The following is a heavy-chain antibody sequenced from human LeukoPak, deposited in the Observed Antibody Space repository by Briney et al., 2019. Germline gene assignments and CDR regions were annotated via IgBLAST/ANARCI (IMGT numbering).Heavy chain of an antibody. Sequence: GGSLRLSCAASGFTFSNHGMHWVRQAPGKGLEWVTVISNDGRIKYYVDSVEGRFTISRDNSKNTLYLQMNSLRAEDTAVYYCAKDLYSSSQSEWGQGTLVTVSS. CDR1: GFTFSNHG. CDR3: AKDLYSSSQSE. V-gene: IGHV3-30*18. CDR2: ISNDGRIK. J-gene: IGHJ4*02. D-gene: IGHD6-13*01.